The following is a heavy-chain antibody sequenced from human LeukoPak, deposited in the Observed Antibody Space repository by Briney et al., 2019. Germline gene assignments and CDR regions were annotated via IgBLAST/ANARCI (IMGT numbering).Heavy chain of an antibody. V-gene: IGHV4-59*08. Sequence: SETLSLTCTVSGGSISSYYWSWIRQPPGKGLEWIGYIYYSGGTNYNPSLKSRVTISVDTSKNQFSLKLSSVTAADTAVYYCARHGGVTTYLMDVWGQGTTVTVSS. CDR1: GGSISSYY. D-gene: IGHD4-17*01. J-gene: IGHJ6*02. CDR2: IYYSGGT. CDR3: ARHGGVTTYLMDV.